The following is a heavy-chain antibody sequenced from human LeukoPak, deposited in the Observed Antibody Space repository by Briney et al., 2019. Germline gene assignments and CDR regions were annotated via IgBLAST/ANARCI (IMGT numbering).Heavy chain of an antibody. J-gene: IGHJ4*02. D-gene: IGHD1-1*01. CDR2: IYNDGSQE. CDR1: GFTFSSYG. CDR3: ARNVNHWNHVDC. Sequence: GGSLRLSCTASGFTFSSYGMHWVRQAPGKGLGWVTFIYNDGSQEYYADSVKGRFSISRDNSKNTLYLQMNSLRDEDTAIYYCARNVNHWNHVDCWGQGTLVTVSS. V-gene: IGHV3-33*01.